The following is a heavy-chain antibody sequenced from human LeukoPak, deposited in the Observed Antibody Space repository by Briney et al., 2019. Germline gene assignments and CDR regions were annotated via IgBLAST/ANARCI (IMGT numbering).Heavy chain of an antibody. CDR1: GFTFGDYA. Sequence: GGSLRLSCTASGFTFGDYAMSWVRQAPGKGLEWVGFIRSKAYGGTTEYAASVKGRFTISRDDSKSIAYLQMNSLKTEDTAVYYCAKDLLSFEYWGQGTLVTVSS. CDR2: IRSKAYGGTT. CDR3: AKDLLSFEY. J-gene: IGHJ4*02. V-gene: IGHV3-49*04.